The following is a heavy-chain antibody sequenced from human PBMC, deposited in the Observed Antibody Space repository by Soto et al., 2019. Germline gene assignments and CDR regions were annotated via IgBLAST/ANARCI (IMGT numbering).Heavy chain of an antibody. D-gene: IGHD6-19*01. V-gene: IGHV1-69*12. J-gene: IGHJ3*02. CDR1: GGTFSSYA. CDR3: AKGFSSGWYNDAFDI. CDR2: IIPIFGTA. Sequence: QVQLVQSGAEVKKPGSSVKVSCKASGGTFSSYAISWVRQAPGQGLEWMGGIIPIFGTANYAQKFQGRVTINADESTSIAYMELSRLRSEVTAVYYCAKGFSSGWYNDAFDIWGQGTMVTVSS.